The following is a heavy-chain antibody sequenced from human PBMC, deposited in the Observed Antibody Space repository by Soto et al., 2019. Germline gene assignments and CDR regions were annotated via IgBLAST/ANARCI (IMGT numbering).Heavy chain of an antibody. CDR3: ARMGDFVDTAMVLNFDY. Sequence: LSLTCTVSGGSISSGGYYWSWIRQHPGKGLEWIGYIYYSGSTYYNPSLKSRVTISVDTSKNQFSLKLSSVTAADTAVYHCARMGDFVDTAMVLNFDYWGQGTLVTVSS. V-gene: IGHV4-31*03. CDR1: GGSISSGGYY. CDR2: IYYSGST. D-gene: IGHD5-18*01. J-gene: IGHJ4*02.